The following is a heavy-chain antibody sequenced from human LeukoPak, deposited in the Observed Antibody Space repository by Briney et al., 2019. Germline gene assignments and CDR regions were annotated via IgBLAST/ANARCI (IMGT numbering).Heavy chain of an antibody. CDR1: GFTFSSYA. V-gene: IGHV3-30-3*01. CDR2: ISYDGSNK. Sequence: PGGSLRLSCAASGFTFSSYAMHWVRQAPGKGLEWVAVISYDGSNKYYADSVKGRFTISRDNSKNTLYLQMNSLRAEDTAVYYCAREYHEYYYDSSGSLTFDYWGQGTLVTVSS. J-gene: IGHJ4*02. D-gene: IGHD3-22*01. CDR3: AREYHEYYYDSSGSLTFDY.